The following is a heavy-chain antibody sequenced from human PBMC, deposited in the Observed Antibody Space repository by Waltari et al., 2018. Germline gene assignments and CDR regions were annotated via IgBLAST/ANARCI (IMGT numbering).Heavy chain of an antibody. J-gene: IGHJ4*02. CDR3: AANPGYSYGTGFDY. V-gene: IGHV4-39*01. CDR1: GGSISSSSYY. D-gene: IGHD5-18*01. Sequence: QLQLQESGPGLVKPSETLSLTCTVSGGSISSSSYYWGWIRQPPGKGLEWIGSIYYSGSTYYNPSLKSRVTISVDTSKNQFSLKLSSVTAADTAVYYCAANPGYSYGTGFDYWGQGTLVTVSS. CDR2: IYYSGST.